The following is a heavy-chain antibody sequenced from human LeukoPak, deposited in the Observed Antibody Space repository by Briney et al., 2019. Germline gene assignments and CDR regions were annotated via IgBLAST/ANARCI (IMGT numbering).Heavy chain of an antibody. J-gene: IGHJ4*02. CDR2: FDPEDGET. CDR1: GYTLTELS. D-gene: IGHD1-14*01. CDR3: ATDIDFRTTSVQPLDY. Sequence: ASVKVSCKVSGYTLTELSMHWVRQAPGKGLEWMGGFDPEDGETIYAQKFQGRVTMTEDTSTDTAYMELSSLRSEDTAVYYCATDIDFRTTSVQPLDYWGQGTLVTVSS. V-gene: IGHV1-24*01.